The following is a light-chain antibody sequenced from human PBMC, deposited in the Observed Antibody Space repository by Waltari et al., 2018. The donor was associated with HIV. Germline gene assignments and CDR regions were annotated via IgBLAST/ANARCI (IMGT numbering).Light chain of an antibody. CDR3: QQYNKWPWT. V-gene: IGKV3-15*01. CDR2: GAS. Sequence: EIVMTQSPATLSVSPGERATLSCRAGQSVSNNLAWFQQRPGQAPRLLIPGASTRATDVSARFSGSGSGTEFTLTISSLQSEDFAIYYCQQYNKWPWTFGQGTKVEIK. J-gene: IGKJ1*01. CDR1: QSVSNN.